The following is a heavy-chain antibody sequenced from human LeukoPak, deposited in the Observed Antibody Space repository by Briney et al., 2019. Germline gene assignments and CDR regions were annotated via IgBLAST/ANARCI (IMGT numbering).Heavy chain of an antibody. CDR2: IRSKANSYAT. J-gene: IGHJ4*02. D-gene: IGHD6-19*01. CDR1: GFTFSGSA. CDR3: TSGRAVAGSETFDY. V-gene: IGHV3-73*01. Sequence: GGSLKLSCAASGFTFSGSAMHWVRQASGKGLEWVGRIRSKANSYATAYAASVKGRFTISRDDSKNTAYLQMNSLKTEDTAVYYCTSGRAVAGSETFDYWGQGTLVPVSS.